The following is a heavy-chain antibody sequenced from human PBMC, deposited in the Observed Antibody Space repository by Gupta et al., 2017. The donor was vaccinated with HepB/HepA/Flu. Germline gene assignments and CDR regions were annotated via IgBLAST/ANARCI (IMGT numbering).Heavy chain of an antibody. CDR1: GLTFSTYA. V-gene: IGHV3-30-3*01. CDR2: ISYDGSAK. CDR3: ARRDSGLDS. J-gene: IGHJ5*01. D-gene: IGHD2-21*01. Sequence: QVQLVESGGGVVQPGRSRRLSCAASGLTFSTYAMHWVRQAPGKGLEWVAVISYDGSAKYYADSVKGRFTISRDNSKNTLYLQMDSLRAEDAAVYYCARRDSGLDSWGQGTLVTVSS.